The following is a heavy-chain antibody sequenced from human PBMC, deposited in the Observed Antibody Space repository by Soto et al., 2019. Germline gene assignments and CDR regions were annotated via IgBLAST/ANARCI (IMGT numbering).Heavy chain of an antibody. CDR2: ISSSSSYI. Sequence: GGSLRLSCAASGFTFSSYSMNWVRQAPGKGLEWVSSISSSSSYIYYADSVKGRFTISRDNAKNSLYLQMNSLRAEDTAVYYCARTMVRGVIITNPNDYWGQGTLVTVSS. CDR1: GFTFSSYS. V-gene: IGHV3-21*01. J-gene: IGHJ4*02. CDR3: ARTMVRGVIITNPNDY. D-gene: IGHD3-10*01.